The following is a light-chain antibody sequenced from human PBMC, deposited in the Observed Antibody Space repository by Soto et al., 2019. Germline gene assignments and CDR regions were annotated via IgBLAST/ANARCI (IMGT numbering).Light chain of an antibody. V-gene: IGKV3-11*01. Sequence: DIVLTQSPATLSLSPGERATLSCRASQSMSTYLAWYQQKSGQAPRLLIYDASNRATGIPARFSGGGSGTDFTLTISRLEPEDFAVYYCQQRSNWPYTFGQGTKLEIK. CDR2: DAS. J-gene: IGKJ2*01. CDR1: QSMSTY. CDR3: QQRSNWPYT.